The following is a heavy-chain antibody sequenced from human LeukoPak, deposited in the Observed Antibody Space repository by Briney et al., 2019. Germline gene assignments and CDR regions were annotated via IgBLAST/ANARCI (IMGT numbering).Heavy chain of an antibody. CDR1: GFTFSSYG. V-gene: IGHV3-30*03. Sequence: GGSLRLSCAASGFTFSSYGMHWVRQAPGKGLEWVAVISYDGSNKYYADSVKGRFTISRDNAKNSLYLQMNSLRAEDTAVYYCAREVLEWELPSGLFDYWGQGTLVTVSS. CDR2: ISYDGSNK. CDR3: AREVLEWELPSGLFDY. J-gene: IGHJ4*02. D-gene: IGHD1-26*01.